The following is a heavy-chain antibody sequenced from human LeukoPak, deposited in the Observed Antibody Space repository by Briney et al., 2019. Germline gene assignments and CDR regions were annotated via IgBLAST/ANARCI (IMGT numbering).Heavy chain of an antibody. CDR1: GFTFSSYG. D-gene: IGHD3-10*01. CDR3: AKDPRAARGSGSYYNPTDY. Sequence: PGGSLRLSCAASGFTFSSYGMHWVRQAPGKGLEWVAVIWYDGSNKYYADSVKGRFTISRDNSKNTLYLQMNSLRAEDTAVYYCAKDPRAARGSGSYYNPTDYWGQGTLVTVSS. V-gene: IGHV3-33*06. CDR2: IWYDGSNK. J-gene: IGHJ4*02.